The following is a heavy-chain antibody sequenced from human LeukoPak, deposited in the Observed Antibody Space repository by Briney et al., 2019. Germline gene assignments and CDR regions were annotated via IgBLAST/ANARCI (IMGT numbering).Heavy chain of an antibody. J-gene: IGHJ4*02. V-gene: IGHV3-23*01. D-gene: IGHD2-2*01. CDR2: INGSGSST. CDR1: GFTFSSYA. CDR3: AKDLGVGYAVVVPAAS. Sequence: PSGNLCLTCAASGFTFSSYALSWVRQAPGKGLDWVSAINGSGSSTYYADSVKGRLTISRDNSKNTLYLQMNRLRPEDTDVYLCAKDLGVGYAVVVPAASWGQGTLVTVSS.